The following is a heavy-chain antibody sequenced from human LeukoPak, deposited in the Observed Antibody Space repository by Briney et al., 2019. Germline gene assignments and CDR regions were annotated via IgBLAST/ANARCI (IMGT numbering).Heavy chain of an antibody. CDR1: GGALSDYT. V-gene: IGHV1-69*16. CDR2: ILPMLGSA. Sequence: GASVKVSCKASGGALSDYTISWVRQAPGQGLEWIGAILPMLGSATYAQLLQGRVAITSDDSSSTVYMELSSLRFEDTASYFCARDGLLPRTGMDVWGKGTTVTVSS. J-gene: IGHJ6*03. CDR3: ARDGLLPRTGMDV. D-gene: IGHD3/OR15-3a*01.